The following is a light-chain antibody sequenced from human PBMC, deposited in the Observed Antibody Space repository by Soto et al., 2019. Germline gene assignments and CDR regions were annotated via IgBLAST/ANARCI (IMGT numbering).Light chain of an antibody. CDR3: CSYAGSYTHYV. CDR1: SSDVGGYNY. V-gene: IGLV2-11*01. Sequence: QSALTQPRSVSGSPGQSITISCTGTSSDVGGYNYVSWYRQHPGKAPKLMIYDVSKRPSGVPDRFSGSKSGNTASLTISGPQAEDEDDYYCCSYAGSYTHYVFGTGTKVTVL. J-gene: IGLJ1*01. CDR2: DVS.